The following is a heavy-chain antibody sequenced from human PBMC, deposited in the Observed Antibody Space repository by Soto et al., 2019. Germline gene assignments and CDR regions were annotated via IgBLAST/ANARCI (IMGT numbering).Heavy chain of an antibody. CDR2: IYYSGST. Sequence: SETLSLTCTVSGGSISSYYWSWIRQPPGKGLEWIGYIYYSGSTNYNPSLKSRVTISVDTSKNQFSLKLSSVTAADTAVYNCARSSYYYDSSGYYYYPFDYWGQGTLVTVSS. J-gene: IGHJ4*02. CDR1: GGSISSYY. CDR3: ARSSYYYDSSGYYYYPFDY. V-gene: IGHV4-59*08. D-gene: IGHD3-22*01.